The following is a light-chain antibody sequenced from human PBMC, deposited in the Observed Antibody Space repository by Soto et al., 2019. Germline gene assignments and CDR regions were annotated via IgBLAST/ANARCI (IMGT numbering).Light chain of an antibody. V-gene: IGKV2-30*01. Sequence: DVVLTQSPLSLPATLGQPASISCRSSQGLVYLDGNIYLSWFHRRTGHSPRRLIFAISDRDSAVPDRFSGSGSGTNFTLRISRVEAEDVGLYFFMQGTHWPYTFGQGTKLEIK. J-gene: IGKJ2*01. CDR3: MQGTHWPYT. CDR1: QGLVYLDGNIY. CDR2: AIS.